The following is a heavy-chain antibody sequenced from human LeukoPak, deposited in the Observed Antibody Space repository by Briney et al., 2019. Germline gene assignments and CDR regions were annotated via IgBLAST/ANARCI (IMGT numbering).Heavy chain of an antibody. CDR3: ARDDSSSSMFDY. J-gene: IGHJ4*02. D-gene: IGHD6-6*01. V-gene: IGHV4-61*02. CDR1: GGSISSGSYY. Sequence: SQTLSLTCTVSGGSISSGSYYWSWIRQPAGKGLEWIGRIYTSGSTNYNPSLKSRVTISVDTSKNQFSLKLSSVTAADTAVYYCARDDSSSSMFDYWGQGTLVPVSS. CDR2: IYTSGST.